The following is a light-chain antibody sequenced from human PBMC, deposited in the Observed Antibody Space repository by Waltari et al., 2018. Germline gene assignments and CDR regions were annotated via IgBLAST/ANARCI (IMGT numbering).Light chain of an antibody. V-gene: IGLV1-40*01. Sequence: QSVLTQPPSVSGAPGQRVTIPCTGTRSNLGAGYDVHWSQHFPGAGPKLIIYSDTHRPSGVPDRFSGSKSGTSASLAVTGLQADDEADYYCQSYDRSLSGSVFGGGTKLTVL. J-gene: IGLJ3*02. CDR1: RSNLGAGYD. CDR3: QSYDRSLSGSV. CDR2: SDT.